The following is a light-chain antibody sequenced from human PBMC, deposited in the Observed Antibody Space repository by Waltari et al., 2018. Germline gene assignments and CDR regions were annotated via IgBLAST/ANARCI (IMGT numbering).Light chain of an antibody. V-gene: IGKV1-NL1*01. CDR3: QQYFRIPFT. CDR2: ASS. Sequence: IQMTQSPSSRYGSIGDRVTITCRASQAISHSLAWYQEKPGKVPKLLIYASSRLESGVPSRFSGSGSGTGYTLTISSLQAEDFATYYCQQYFRIPFTFGGGTKVDIK. J-gene: IGKJ4*01. CDR1: QAISHS.